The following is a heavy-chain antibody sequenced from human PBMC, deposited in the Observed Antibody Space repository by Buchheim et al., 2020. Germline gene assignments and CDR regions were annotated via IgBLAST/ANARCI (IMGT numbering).Heavy chain of an antibody. CDR2: IRGDGDER. CDR1: GFTFSSRW. CDR3: AIGRGLDV. Sequence: EVQLVESGGGLVQPGGSLRLSCAVSGFTFSSRWMSWVRQAPEKGLERVANIRGDGDERYYVDSVKGRFTISRDNSKNSQYLQMNSLRAEDTAVYYCAIGRGLDVWGQGTT. J-gene: IGHJ6*02. V-gene: IGHV3-7*03.